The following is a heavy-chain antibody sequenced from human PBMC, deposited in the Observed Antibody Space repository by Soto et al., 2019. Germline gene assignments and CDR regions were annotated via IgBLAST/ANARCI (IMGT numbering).Heavy chain of an antibody. CDR3: ARSGGGYDLGDY. Sequence: QVQLVQSGAEVKKPGASVKVSCNASGYTFIGYYIHRVRQAPGQGLEWMGWINPNSGGAKYSQKFQAWVTMTSDTSISTAYMELSRLKSDDTAVYYCARSGGGYDLGDYWGQGTLVTVSS. CDR1: GYTFIGYY. CDR2: INPNSGGA. D-gene: IGHD5-12*01. J-gene: IGHJ4*02. V-gene: IGHV1-2*04.